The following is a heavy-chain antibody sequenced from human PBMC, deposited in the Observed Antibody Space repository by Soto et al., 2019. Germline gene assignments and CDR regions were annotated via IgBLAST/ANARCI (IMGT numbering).Heavy chain of an antibody. Sequence: PGGSLRLSCAASGFTFSSYSMNWVRQAPGKGLEWVSYISSSSSTIYYADSVKGRFTISRDNSKNTLYLQMNSLRAEDTAVYYCARCSGGSCYNPLDYWGQGTLVTVSS. CDR2: ISSSSSTI. D-gene: IGHD2-15*01. CDR1: GFTFSSYS. J-gene: IGHJ4*02. CDR3: ARCSGGSCYNPLDY. V-gene: IGHV3-48*01.